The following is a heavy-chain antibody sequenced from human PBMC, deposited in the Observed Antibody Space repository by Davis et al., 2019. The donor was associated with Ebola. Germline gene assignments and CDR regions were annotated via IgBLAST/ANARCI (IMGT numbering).Heavy chain of an antibody. Sequence: PGGSLRLSCSASGISFSSYAMDWVRQAPGKGLEWLAVIWHDGSNEKYAYSVKGRFTMSRDNSKNTLYLEMNSLTAEDTAVYFCARDVWFGELRSAALDIWGQGTMVTVSS. CDR1: GISFSSYA. D-gene: IGHD3-10*01. CDR3: ARDVWFGELRSAALDI. CDR2: IWHDGSNE. J-gene: IGHJ3*02. V-gene: IGHV3-33*01.